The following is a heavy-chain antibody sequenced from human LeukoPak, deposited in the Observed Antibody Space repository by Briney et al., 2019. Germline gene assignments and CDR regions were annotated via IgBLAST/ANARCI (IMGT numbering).Heavy chain of an antibody. Sequence: SETLSLTCTVSGGSISSYYWSWIRQPPGKGLEWIGYIYYSGSTNYNPSLKSRVTISVDTSKNQFSLKLSSVTAAGTAVYYCARVSFSTSVYYYYGMDVWGQGTTVTVSS. J-gene: IGHJ6*02. CDR1: GGSISSYY. D-gene: IGHD2-2*01. V-gene: IGHV4-59*01. CDR2: IYYSGST. CDR3: ARVSFSTSVYYYYGMDV.